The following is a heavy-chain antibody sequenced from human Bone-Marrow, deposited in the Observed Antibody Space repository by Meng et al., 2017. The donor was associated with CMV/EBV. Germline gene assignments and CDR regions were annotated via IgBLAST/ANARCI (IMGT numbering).Heavy chain of an antibody. D-gene: IGHD2-2*01. Sequence: GESLKISCAASGFTFSSFWMYCVRQAPGKGLVWVSRINSDGTSTSYADSVRGRFTISRDKAKNSLYLQMNSLRAEDTAVYYCVRDYLLPFIVVVPAAMGSSYGMDVWGQGTTVTVSS. V-gene: IGHV3-74*01. CDR2: INSDGTST. CDR3: VRDYLLPFIVVVPAAMGSSYGMDV. J-gene: IGHJ6*02. CDR1: GFTFSSFW.